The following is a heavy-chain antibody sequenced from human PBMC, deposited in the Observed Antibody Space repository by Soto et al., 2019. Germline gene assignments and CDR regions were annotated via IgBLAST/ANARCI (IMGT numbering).Heavy chain of an antibody. CDR3: ARDVGGPDY. CDR2: ISYDGSNK. J-gene: IGHJ4*02. CDR1: GFTFSSYA. Sequence: GGSLRLSCAASGFTFSSYAMHWVRQAPGKGLEWVAVISYDGSNKYYADSMKGRFTISRDNSKNTLYLQMNSLRAEDTAVYYCARDVGGPDYWGQGTLVTVS. V-gene: IGHV3-30-3*01. D-gene: IGHD3-16*01.